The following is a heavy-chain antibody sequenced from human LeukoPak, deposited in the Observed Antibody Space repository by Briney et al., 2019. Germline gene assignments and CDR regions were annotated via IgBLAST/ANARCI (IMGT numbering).Heavy chain of an antibody. CDR3: ARRSEVGAFDP. D-gene: IGHD1-26*01. CDR1: GGTFSSYA. Sequence: ASVKVSCKASGGTFSSYAISWVRQAPGQGLEWMGWISAYNGNTNYAQKLQGRVTMTTDTSTSTAYMELRSLRSDDTAVYYCARRSEVGAFDPWGQGTLVTVSS. V-gene: IGHV1-18*01. J-gene: IGHJ5*02. CDR2: ISAYNGNT.